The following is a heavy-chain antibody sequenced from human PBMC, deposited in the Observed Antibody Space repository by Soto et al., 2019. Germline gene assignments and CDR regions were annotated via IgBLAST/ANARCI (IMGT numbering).Heavy chain of an antibody. V-gene: IGHV4-4*02. D-gene: IGHD4-17*01. CDR1: GVSISSINW. CDR3: ARGLVMVTTVVEYYLDY. CDR2: IHHSGST. Sequence: SVTLSLTCAVSGVSISSINWLTWVRQAPGKGLEWIGEIHHSGSTNYSPSLKSRVIISVDKSKNQFSLKLTSVTAADTAVYYCARGLVMVTTVVEYYLDYWGQGIPVTVSS. J-gene: IGHJ4*02.